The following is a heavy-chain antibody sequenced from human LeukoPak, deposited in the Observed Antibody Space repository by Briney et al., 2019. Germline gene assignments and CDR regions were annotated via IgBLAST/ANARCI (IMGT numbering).Heavy chain of an antibody. D-gene: IGHD2-2*01. J-gene: IGHJ5*02. CDR1: GFTFSSYS. Sequence: PGGSLRLSCAASGFTFSSYSMNWVRQAPGKGLEWVSSISSSSSYIYYADSAKGRFTISRDNAKNSLYLQMNSLRAEDTAVYYCARDLVPAAISGDWFDPWGQGTLVTVSS. V-gene: IGHV3-21*01. CDR3: ARDLVPAAISGDWFDP. CDR2: ISSSSSYI.